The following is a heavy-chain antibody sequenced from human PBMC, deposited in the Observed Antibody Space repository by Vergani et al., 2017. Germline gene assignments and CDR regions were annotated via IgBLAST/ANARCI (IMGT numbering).Heavy chain of an antibody. CDR1: GYTFTSYG. V-gene: IGHV1-18*01. J-gene: IGHJ5*02. D-gene: IGHD2-2*01. CDR2: ISSYNGNT. Sequence: QVQLVQSGAEVKKPGASVKVSCKASGYTFTSYGISWVRQAPGQGLEWMGWISSYNGNTNYAQKLQGRVTMTTDTSTSTAYMELRSLRSDDTAVYYCASSAGAYCSSTSCYSSWGQGTLVTVSS. CDR3: ASSAGAYCSSTSCYSS.